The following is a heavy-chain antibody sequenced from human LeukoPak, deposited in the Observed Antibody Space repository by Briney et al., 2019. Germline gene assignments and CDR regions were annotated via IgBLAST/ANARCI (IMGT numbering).Heavy chain of an antibody. V-gene: IGHV1-46*01. CDR3: ARPTYDSSDNEYFQH. CDR1: GYTFTSYY. Sequence: GASVKVSCKASGYTFTSYYMHWVRQAPGQGLEWMGIINPSGGSTSYAQKFQGRATMTRDMSTSTVYMELSSLRSEDTAVYYCARPTYDSSDNEYFQHWGQGTLVTVSS. CDR2: INPSGGST. D-gene: IGHD3-22*01. J-gene: IGHJ1*01.